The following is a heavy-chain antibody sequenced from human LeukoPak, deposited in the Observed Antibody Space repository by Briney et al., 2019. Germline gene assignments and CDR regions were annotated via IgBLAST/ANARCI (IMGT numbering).Heavy chain of an antibody. D-gene: IGHD3-3*01. CDR3: AKGSDFWSGYYKVEYFQH. Sequence: GGSLRLSCAASGFTFSSYAMSWVRQAPGKGLEWVSAISGSGGSTYYADSVKGRFTISRDNSKNTLYLQMNSLRAEDTAVYYCAKGSDFWSGYYKVEYFQHWGQGTLVTVSS. V-gene: IGHV3-23*01. CDR1: GFTFSSYA. J-gene: IGHJ1*01. CDR2: ISGSGGST.